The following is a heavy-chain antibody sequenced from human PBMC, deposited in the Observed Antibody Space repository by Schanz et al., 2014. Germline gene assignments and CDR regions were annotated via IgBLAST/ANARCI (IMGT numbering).Heavy chain of an antibody. CDR3: VRAPHYGSGRHLDY. J-gene: IGHJ4*02. Sequence: QVQLVQSGAEVKKSGASVKVYCKASGYTFTTYYLHWVRQAPGQGLEWMGIINPTGGSTTYAEKFLGRVTMTSDTSTSTVYMELSRLRSEDMAVYYCVRAPHYGSGRHLDYWGQGTLVTVSS. CDR1: GYTFTTYY. D-gene: IGHD3-10*01. V-gene: IGHV1-46*03. CDR2: INPTGGST.